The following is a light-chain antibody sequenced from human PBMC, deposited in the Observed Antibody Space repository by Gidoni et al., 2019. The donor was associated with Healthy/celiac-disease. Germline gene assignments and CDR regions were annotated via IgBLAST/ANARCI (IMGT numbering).Light chain of an antibody. J-gene: IGKJ2*01. V-gene: IGKV3-11*01. Sequence: EIVLTQSPATLSLSPGERATLSCRASQCVSSYLAWYQQKPGQAPRLLIYDASNRATGIPARFSGSGSGTDFTLTISSLEPEDFAVYYCQQRSNWPYTFGQXTKLEIK. CDR2: DAS. CDR3: QQRSNWPYT. CDR1: QCVSSY.